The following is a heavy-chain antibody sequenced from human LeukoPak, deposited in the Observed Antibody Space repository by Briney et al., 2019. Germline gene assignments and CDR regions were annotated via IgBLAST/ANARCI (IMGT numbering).Heavy chain of an antibody. Sequence: PGESLRIPCKGSGYSFTSYWISWVRQMPGKGLEWMERIDPSDSYTNYSPSFQGHVTISADKSISTAYLQWSSLKASDTAMYYCARRAVGCSGGSCYDYWGQGTLVTVSS. J-gene: IGHJ4*02. D-gene: IGHD2-15*01. V-gene: IGHV5-10-1*01. CDR1: GYSFTSYW. CDR2: IDPSDSYT. CDR3: ARRAVGCSGGSCYDY.